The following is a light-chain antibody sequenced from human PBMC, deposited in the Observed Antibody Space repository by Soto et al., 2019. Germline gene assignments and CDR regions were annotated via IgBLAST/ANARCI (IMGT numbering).Light chain of an antibody. CDR1: QGISSY. J-gene: IGKJ2*01. CDR2: AAS. V-gene: IGKV1-9*01. CDR3: QQLNSYPPYT. Sequence: DIQLTQSPSFLSASAGDRVTITCRASQGISSYLAWYQQKPGKAPKLLIYAASTWKSGVPSRFSSSGAGTEFTLTISSLQPEDFATYYCQQLNSYPPYTFGQGTKLEIK.